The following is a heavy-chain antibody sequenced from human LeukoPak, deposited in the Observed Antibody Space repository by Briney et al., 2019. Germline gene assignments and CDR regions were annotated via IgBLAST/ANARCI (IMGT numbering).Heavy chain of an antibody. CDR2: IKSKIHGGTI. J-gene: IGHJ6*03. Sequence: GGSLRLSCAASGFTFDKAWMTWVRQAPGKGLEWVGRIKSKIHGGTIDYAAPVKGRFTISRDDSENTVYLQMNSLKTEDTAVYYCTTYYYGSGSYYYYYYYMDVWGKGTTVTVSS. V-gene: IGHV3-15*01. CDR1: GFTFDKAW. CDR3: TTYYYGSGSYYYYYYYMDV. D-gene: IGHD3-10*01.